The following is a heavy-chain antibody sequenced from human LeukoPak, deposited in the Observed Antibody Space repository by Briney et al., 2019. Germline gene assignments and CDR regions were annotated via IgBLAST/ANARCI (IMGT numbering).Heavy chain of an antibody. V-gene: IGHV4-30-4*01. Sequence: PSETLSLTCTVSGGSISSGDYYWSWIRQPPGKGLEWIGYIYYSGSTYYNPSLKSRVTISVDTSKNQFSLKLSSVTAADTAVYYCARGSRSIVVDDAFDIWGQGTMVTVSS. D-gene: IGHD3-22*01. J-gene: IGHJ3*02. CDR3: ARGSRSIVVDDAFDI. CDR2: IYYSGST. CDR1: GGSISSGDYY.